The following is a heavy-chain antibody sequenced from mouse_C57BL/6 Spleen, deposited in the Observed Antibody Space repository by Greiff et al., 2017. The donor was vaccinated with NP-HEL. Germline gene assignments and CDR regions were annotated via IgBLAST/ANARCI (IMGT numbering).Heavy chain of an antibody. CDR3: ARSTTVHAMDY. V-gene: IGHV1-69*01. Sequence: QVQLQQPGAELVMPGASVKLSCKASGYTFTSYWMHWVKQRPGQGLEWIGEIDPSDSYTNYNQKFKGKSTLTVDKSSSTAYMQLSSLTSEDSAVYCCARSTTVHAMDYWGQGTSVTVSS. CDR1: GYTFTSYW. CDR2: IDPSDSYT. J-gene: IGHJ4*01. D-gene: IGHD1-1*01.